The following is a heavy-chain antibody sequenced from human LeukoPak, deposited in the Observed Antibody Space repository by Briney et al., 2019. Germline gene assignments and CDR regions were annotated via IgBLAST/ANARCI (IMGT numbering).Heavy chain of an antibody. CDR1: GGSFSGYY. CDR2: INHSGST. D-gene: IGHD2-15*01. CDR3: ARPGGGPIR. J-gene: IGHJ4*02. V-gene: IGHV4-34*01. Sequence: SETLSLTCAVYGGSFSGYYWSWIRQPPGKGLEWIEEINHSGSTNYNPSLKSRVTISVDTSKNQFSLKLTSVTAADTAIYYCARPGGGPIRWGQGTLVTVSS.